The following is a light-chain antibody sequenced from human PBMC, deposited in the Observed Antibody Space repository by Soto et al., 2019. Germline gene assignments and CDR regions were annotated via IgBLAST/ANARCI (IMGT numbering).Light chain of an antibody. CDR1: LGLGNTY. J-gene: IGKJ2*01. CDR3: MQATHWPYT. V-gene: IGKV2-30*01. Sequence: DIMMTQSPLSLPVTLGQPASISCRSSLGLGNTYVNWSHQKPGQSPRRLIYKVSSRDSGVPDRFSGSGSGPDFTLKISRVEAEDVGLYFCMQATHWPYTFGQGTKLEI. CDR2: KVS.